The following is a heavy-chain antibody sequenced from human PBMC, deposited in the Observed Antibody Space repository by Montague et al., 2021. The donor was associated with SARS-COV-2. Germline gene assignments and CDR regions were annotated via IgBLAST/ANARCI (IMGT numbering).Heavy chain of an antibody. CDR2: ISGSSSATAK. D-gene: IGHD3-9*01. J-gene: IGHJ3*01. CDR1: GFDFTIYE. V-gene: IGHV3-48*03. Sequence: SLRLSCAASGFDFTIYEMNWVRQAPGMGLEWLSYISGSSSATAKXYAXSVKCRFSISRGDAKKSLYLQMDSLRVEDTAVYHGARDFSPDVLTGYRPRPYLFDLWGPGPRATVP. CDR3: ARDFSPDVLTGYRPRPYLFDL.